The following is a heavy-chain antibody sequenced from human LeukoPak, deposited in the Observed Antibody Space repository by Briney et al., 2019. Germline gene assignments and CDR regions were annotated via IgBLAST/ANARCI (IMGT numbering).Heavy chain of an antibody. CDR3: AKAPLGSCSGAACYHFDH. J-gene: IGHJ4*02. Sequence: PGGSLRLSCAASGFTFSTCAMNWVRQAPGKRLEWVASIADNGADTYHAVSVKGRFTISRDNSRNPLSLHMSSLRVDDTALYYCAKAPLGSCSGAACYHFDHWGQGALVTVSS. V-gene: IGHV3-23*01. CDR2: IADNGADT. D-gene: IGHD2-15*01. CDR1: GFTFSTCA.